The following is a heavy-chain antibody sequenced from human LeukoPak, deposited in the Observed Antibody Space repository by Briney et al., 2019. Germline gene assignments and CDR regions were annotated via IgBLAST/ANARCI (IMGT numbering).Heavy chain of an antibody. CDR1: GFTFSSYG. J-gene: IGHJ6*03. V-gene: IGHV3-30*02. Sequence: GGSLRLSCAASGFTFSSYGMHWVRQAPGKGLEWVAFIRYDGSNKYYADSVKGRFTISRDNSKNTLYLQMNSLRAEDTAVYYCAKVGWGEYYYYYYYMDVWGKGTTVTISS. CDR3: AKVGWGEYYYYYYYMDV. CDR2: IRYDGSNK. D-gene: IGHD3-16*01.